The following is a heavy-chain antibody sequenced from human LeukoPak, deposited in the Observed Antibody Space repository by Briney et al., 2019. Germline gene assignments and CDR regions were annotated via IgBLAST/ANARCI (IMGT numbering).Heavy chain of an antibody. CDR2: INPNSGGT. D-gene: IGHD4-17*01. V-gene: IGHV1-2*02. J-gene: IGHJ4*02. Sequence: GSVKVSCTASGNTFTGYYIHWVRQAPGQGLEWMGWINPNSGGTNYAQEFQDRVTMTRDTSISIAYMELRLRSDDTAVYYCARSRNSHAYGDYYFDCSGQGTLVTVSS. CDR3: ARSRNSHAYGDYYFDC. CDR1: GNTFTGYY.